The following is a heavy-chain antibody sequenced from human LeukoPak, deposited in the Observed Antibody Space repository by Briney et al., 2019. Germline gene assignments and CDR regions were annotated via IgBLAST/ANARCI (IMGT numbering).Heavy chain of an antibody. J-gene: IGHJ4*02. D-gene: IGHD3-3*01. CDR2: IYQSGSGSS. CDR1: GGSIISSNYY. CDR3: ASTLRFLPYRRFDY. V-gene: IGHV4-39*01. Sequence: SETLSLTCSVSGGSIISSNYYWGWIRQPPGKGLEWIGSIYQSGSGSSYYNPSLKSPVDISGDTSKNQFFLRLSSVTAADTAVYYCASTLRFLPYRRFDYWGQGTLVTVPS.